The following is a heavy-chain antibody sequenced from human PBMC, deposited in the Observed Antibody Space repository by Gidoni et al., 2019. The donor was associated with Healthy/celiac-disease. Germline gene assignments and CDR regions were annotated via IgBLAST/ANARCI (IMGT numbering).Heavy chain of an antibody. CDR1: GFTFSSSA. CDR2: ISGSGGST. Sequence: EVQLLESGGGLVQPGGSLRLSCAASGFTFSSSAMSWVRQAPGKGLEWVSAISGSGGSTYYADSVKGRFTISRDNSKNTLYLQMNSLRAEDTAVYYCAKGSLIAVAGTDNWFDPWGQGTLVTVSS. CDR3: AKGSLIAVAGTDNWFDP. J-gene: IGHJ5*02. V-gene: IGHV3-23*01. D-gene: IGHD6-19*01.